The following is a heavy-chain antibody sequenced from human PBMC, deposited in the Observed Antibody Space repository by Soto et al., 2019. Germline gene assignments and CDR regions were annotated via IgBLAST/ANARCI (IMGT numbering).Heavy chain of an antibody. V-gene: IGHV1-69*13. Sequence: GASVKVSCKASGGTFSSYAISWVRQAPGQGLEWMGGIIPIFGTANYAQKFQGRVTITADESTSTAYMELSSLRSEDTAVYYCARTTYYDILTGYQFDYWGQGTLVTVSS. D-gene: IGHD3-9*01. CDR3: ARTTYYDILTGYQFDY. CDR1: GGTFSSYA. CDR2: IIPIFGTA. J-gene: IGHJ4*02.